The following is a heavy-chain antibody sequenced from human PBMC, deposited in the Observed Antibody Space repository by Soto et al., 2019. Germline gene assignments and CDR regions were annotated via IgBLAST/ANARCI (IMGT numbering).Heavy chain of an antibody. CDR1: GFTFSSYA. J-gene: IGHJ4*02. V-gene: IGHV3-23*01. D-gene: IGHD3-10*01. CDR2: LSGTGDSA. CDR3: ARDNGNYGSGSFAH. Sequence: EVQLLESGGGLVQPGGSLRLSCAASGFTFSSYALSWVRQAPGKGLEWVSALSGTGDSADYANSVKGRFTISRDDSKTTLYLVMSSLRVEDTAIYYCARDNGNYGSGSFAHWGQGTLVTVYS.